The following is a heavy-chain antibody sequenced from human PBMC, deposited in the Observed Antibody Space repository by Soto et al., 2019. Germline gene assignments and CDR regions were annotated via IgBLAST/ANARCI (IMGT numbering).Heavy chain of an antibody. D-gene: IGHD3-9*01. CDR3: AKEGSDYDILTGSGYYGMDV. J-gene: IGHJ6*02. CDR1: QFIFSTYS. Sequence: GGSLRLSCAASQFIFSTYSMTWVRQAPGKGLEWVAVIWYDGSNKYYADSVKGRFTISRDNSKNTLYLQMNSLRAEDTAVYYCAKEGSDYDILTGSGYYGMDVWGQGTTVTVSS. CDR2: IWYDGSNK. V-gene: IGHV3-33*06.